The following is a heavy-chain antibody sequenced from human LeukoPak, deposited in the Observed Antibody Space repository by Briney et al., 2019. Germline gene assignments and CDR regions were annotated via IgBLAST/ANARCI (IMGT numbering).Heavy chain of an antibody. D-gene: IGHD6-19*01. CDR3: ARAPYTSGWYRGDNDY. CDR1: GLTFSSYS. V-gene: IGHV3-48*01. Sequence: GGSLRLFCASSGLTFSSYSMNWVRQAPGKGLEWVSYISGSSGTRYYADSVKGRFTISRDNAKNSLYLQMNSLRAEDTAVYYCARAPYTSGWYRGDNDYWGQGTLVTVSS. J-gene: IGHJ4*02. CDR2: ISGSSGTR.